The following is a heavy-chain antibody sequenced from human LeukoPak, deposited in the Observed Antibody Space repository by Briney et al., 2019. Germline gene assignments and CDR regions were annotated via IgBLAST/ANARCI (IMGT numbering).Heavy chain of an antibody. J-gene: IGHJ4*02. D-gene: IGHD2-15*01. CDR2: IGSNGGSI. V-gene: IGHV3-64D*06. CDR3: VKTFRYCSGGSCQDY. Sequence: GGSLRLSCSASGFTLSSYAMHWVRQAPGKGLEYVSVIGSNGGSIYYADSVKDRFTISRDNSKNTLYLQMSSLRAEDTAVYYCVKTFRYCSGGSCQDYWGQGTLVTVSS. CDR1: GFTLSSYA.